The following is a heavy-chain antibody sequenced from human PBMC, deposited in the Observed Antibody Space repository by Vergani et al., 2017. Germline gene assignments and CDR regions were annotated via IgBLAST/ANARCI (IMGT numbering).Heavy chain of an antibody. V-gene: IGHV3-21*06. CDR1: GFTFSSYS. Sequence: EVQLVESGGGLVKPGGSLRLSCAASGFTFSSYSMNWVRQAPGKGLEWVSSISSSSSYIYYADSVKGRFTISRDNSQNTVNLQMNSLRVDDTAVYYCAKDLGGCNSISCSYYMDVWGKGTTVTV. J-gene: IGHJ6*03. D-gene: IGHD2/OR15-2a*01. CDR3: AKDLGGCNSISCSYYMDV. CDR2: ISSSSSYI.